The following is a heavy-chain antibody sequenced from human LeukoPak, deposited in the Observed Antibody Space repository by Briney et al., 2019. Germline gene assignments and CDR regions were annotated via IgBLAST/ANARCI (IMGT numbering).Heavy chain of an antibody. CDR2: ISYDGSNK. Sequence: GWSLRLSCAASGFTFSSYGMHWVRQAPGKGLEWVAVISYDGSNKYYADSVKGRFTISRDNSKNTLYLQMNSLRAEDTAVYYCANHLACGSTSCPPFDDWGQGTLVTVSS. J-gene: IGHJ4*02. CDR3: ANHLACGSTSCPPFDD. CDR1: GFTFSSYG. V-gene: IGHV3-30*18. D-gene: IGHD2-2*01.